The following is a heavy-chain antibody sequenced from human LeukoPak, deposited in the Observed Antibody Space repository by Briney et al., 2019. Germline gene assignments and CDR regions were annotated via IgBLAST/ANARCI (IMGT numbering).Heavy chain of an antibody. D-gene: IGHD5-12*01. J-gene: IGHJ3*02. CDR2: IYHSGST. CDR3: ARGWVRFDAFDI. Sequence: SETLSLTCTVSGGSISSGGYYWSWIRQPPGKGLEWIGYIYHSGSTYYNPSLKSRVTISVDRSKNQFSLKLSSVTAADTAVYYCARGWVRFDAFDIWGQGTMVTVSS. V-gene: IGHV4-30-2*01. CDR1: GGSISSGGYY.